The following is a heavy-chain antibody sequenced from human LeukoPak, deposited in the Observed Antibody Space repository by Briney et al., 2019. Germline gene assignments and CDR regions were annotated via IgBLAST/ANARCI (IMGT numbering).Heavy chain of an antibody. D-gene: IGHD1-7*01. J-gene: IGHJ4*02. CDR1: GFTFSSYD. CDR3: ATSDAGTPSL. CDR2: IGTAGDT. V-gene: IGHV3-13*01. Sequence: PGGSLRLSCAASGFTFSSYDMHWVRQATGKGLEWVSAIGTAGDTYYPGSVKGRFTISRDNANNTLFLQMSSLRVEDTAVYYCATSDAGTPSLWGQGTLVTVSS.